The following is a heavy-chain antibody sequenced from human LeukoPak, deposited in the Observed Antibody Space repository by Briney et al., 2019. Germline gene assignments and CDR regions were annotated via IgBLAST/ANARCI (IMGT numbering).Heavy chain of an antibody. Sequence: SETLSLTCTVSDGSISSSTYYWGWLRQPPGKGLEWIGSIYYSGSTYYNPSLKSRVTMSVDTSKNQFSLKLSSVTAADTAVYYCARHIVGATMPIDYWGQGTLVTVSS. V-gene: IGHV4-39*01. J-gene: IGHJ4*02. CDR1: DGSISSSTYY. D-gene: IGHD1-26*01. CDR3: ARHIVGATMPIDY. CDR2: IYYSGST.